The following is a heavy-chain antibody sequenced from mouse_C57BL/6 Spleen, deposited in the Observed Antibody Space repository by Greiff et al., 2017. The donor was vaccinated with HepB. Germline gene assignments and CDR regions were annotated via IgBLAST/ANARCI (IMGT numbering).Heavy chain of an antibody. J-gene: IGHJ1*03. CDR1: GYTFTSYG. Sequence: VKLVESGAELARPGASVKLSCKASGYTFTSYGISWVKQRTGQGLEWIGEIYPRSGNTYYNEKFKGKATLTADKSSSTAYMELRSLTSEDSAVYFCAVITTVVEGWYFDVWGTGTTVTVSS. CDR2: IYPRSGNT. D-gene: IGHD1-1*01. CDR3: AVITTVVEGWYFDV. V-gene: IGHV1-81*01.